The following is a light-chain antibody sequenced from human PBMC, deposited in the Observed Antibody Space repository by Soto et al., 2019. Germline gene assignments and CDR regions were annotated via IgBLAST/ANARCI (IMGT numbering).Light chain of an antibody. V-gene: IGKV4-1*01. J-gene: IGKJ2*01. CDR3: QQYYSTPPT. Sequence: DIVMTQSPDSLAVSLGERATINCKSSQSVLYSSKNKNYLAWYQQKPGQPPKLLIYWASTRESGVPDRFSGSGSETDFTLTISSLQAEDVAVYYCQQYYSTPPTFGQGTKLEIK. CDR2: WAS. CDR1: QSVLYSSKNKNY.